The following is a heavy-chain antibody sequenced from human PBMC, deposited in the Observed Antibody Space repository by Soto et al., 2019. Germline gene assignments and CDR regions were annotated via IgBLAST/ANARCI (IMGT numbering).Heavy chain of an antibody. J-gene: IGHJ6*02. V-gene: IGHV1-18*01. CDR3: ARIADCSTTSCSFPSRFHIRGYYYYYGLDV. CDR2: ISTCNGNS. CDR1: GYTFTSYG. D-gene: IGHD2-2*01. Sequence: QGQLVQSGAEVKKPGASVKVSCKASGYTFTSYGISWVRQAPGQGLEWVGWISTCNGNSNYAQKYHGRVTMTTDTSTSTAYMEMSSLRSDDTAVYYCARIADCSTTSCSFPSRFHIRGYYYYYGLDVWGQGTTVTVSS.